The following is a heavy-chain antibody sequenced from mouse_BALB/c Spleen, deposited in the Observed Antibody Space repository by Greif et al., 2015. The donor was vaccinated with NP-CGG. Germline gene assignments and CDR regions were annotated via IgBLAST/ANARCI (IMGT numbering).Heavy chain of an antibody. J-gene: IGHJ1*01. CDR2: IDPANGNT. V-gene: IGHV14-3*02. Sequence: VQLKESGAELVKPGASVKLSCTASGFNIKDTYMHWVKQRPEQGLEWIGRIDPANGNTKYDPKFQGKATITADTSSITAYLQLSSLTSEDTAVYYCARWDWYFDVWGAGTTVTVSS. CDR1: GFNIKDTY. CDR3: ARWDWYFDV.